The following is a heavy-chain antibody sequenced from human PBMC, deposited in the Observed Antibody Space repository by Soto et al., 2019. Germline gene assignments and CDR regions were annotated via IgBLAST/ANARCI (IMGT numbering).Heavy chain of an antibody. CDR1: GYTFTSYG. J-gene: IGHJ3*02. CDR3: ARDRSHGSGSAHDAFDI. Sequence: ASVKVSCKASGYTFTSYGISWVRQAPGQGLEWMGWISAYNGNTNYAQKLQGRVTMTTDTSTSTAYMELRSLRSDDTAVYYCARDRSHGSGSAHDAFDIWGQGTMVTVSS. CDR2: ISAYNGNT. V-gene: IGHV1-18*01. D-gene: IGHD3-10*01.